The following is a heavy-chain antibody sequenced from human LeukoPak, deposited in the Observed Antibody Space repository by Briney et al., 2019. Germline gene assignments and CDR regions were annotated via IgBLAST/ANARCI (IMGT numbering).Heavy chain of an antibody. D-gene: IGHD1-26*01. V-gene: IGHV4-59*01. Sequence: SETLSLTCTVSGGSISSYYWSWIRQPPGKGLEWIGYIYYSGSTNYNPSLKSRVTISVDTSKNQFSLKLSSVTAADTAVYYCARKWEGGQRHWFDPWGQGTLVTVSS. CDR3: ARKWEGGQRHWFDP. CDR2: IYYSGST. CDR1: GGSISSYY. J-gene: IGHJ5*02.